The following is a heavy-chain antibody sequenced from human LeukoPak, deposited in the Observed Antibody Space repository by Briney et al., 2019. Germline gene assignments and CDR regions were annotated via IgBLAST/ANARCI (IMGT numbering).Heavy chain of an antibody. Sequence: PGGSLRLSCAASGFTLSNHWMRWVRQTPGKGLEWVAKIKEDGSERYYVDSVKGRFTISRDDANYSVYLQLNTLRVEDTAVYHCVRGSGFLLDYWGQGTLVTVSS. CDR2: IKEDGSER. D-gene: IGHD6-19*01. J-gene: IGHJ4*02. CDR1: GFTLSNHW. V-gene: IGHV3-7*01. CDR3: VRGSGFLLDY.